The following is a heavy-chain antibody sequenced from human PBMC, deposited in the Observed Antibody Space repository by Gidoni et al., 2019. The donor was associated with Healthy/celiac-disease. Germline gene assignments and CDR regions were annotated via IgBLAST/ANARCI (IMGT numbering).Heavy chain of an antibody. CDR1: GFPFSSYW. CDR2: INSDGSST. J-gene: IGHJ4*02. V-gene: IGHV3-74*01. Sequence: EVQLVESGGGLVQPGGSLRLSCAASGFPFSSYWMHWVRQAPGKGLVWVSRINSDGSSTSYADSVKGRFTISRDNAKNTLYLQMNSLRAEDTAVYYCARGGIVVVPAAIPDYWGQGTLVTVSS. CDR3: ARGGIVVVPAAIPDY. D-gene: IGHD2-2*02.